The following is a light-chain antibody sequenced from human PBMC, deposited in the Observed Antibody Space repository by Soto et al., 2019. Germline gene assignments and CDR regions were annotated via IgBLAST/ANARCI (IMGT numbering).Light chain of an antibody. J-gene: IGKJ1*01. V-gene: IGKV4-1*01. CDR1: KSVLYSSNNKNY. Sequence: NVVIKCPDELRVGLCGRSRLKCKHYKSVLYSSNNKNYLAWYQQKPGQPPKLLIYWASTRESGVPDRFSGSGSGTDFTITISSLHAKHVAVYYCQQYYGTRRTFGHGTKVDIK. CDR2: WAS. CDR3: QQYYGTRRT.